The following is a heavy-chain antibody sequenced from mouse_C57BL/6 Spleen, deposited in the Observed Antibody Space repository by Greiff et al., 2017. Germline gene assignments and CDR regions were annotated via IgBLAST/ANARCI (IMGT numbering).Heavy chain of an antibody. Sequence: EVQLQQSGAELVRPGSSVKMSCKTSGYTFTSYGINWVKQRPGQGLEWIGYIYIGNGYTEYNVKFKGKATLTSDTSSSTAYMQLSSLTSEDSAIYFCARQSHSNYLAYWGQGTLVTVSA. D-gene: IGHD2-5*01. CDR2: IYIGNGYT. V-gene: IGHV1-58*01. J-gene: IGHJ3*01. CDR1: GYTFTSYG. CDR3: ARQSHSNYLAY.